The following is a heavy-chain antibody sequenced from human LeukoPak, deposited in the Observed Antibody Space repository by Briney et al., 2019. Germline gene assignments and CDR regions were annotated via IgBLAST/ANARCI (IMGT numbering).Heavy chain of an antibody. V-gene: IGHV3-30*03. CDR2: ISYDGSEK. Sequence: GRSLRLSCAVSGFTFSNYGMYWVRQAPGKGLEWVAVISYDGSEKYYADSVKGRFTISRDNSNNTLSVQMNSLRPEDTVVYYCARAPEGLRILSADYWGQGVLVTVSS. D-gene: IGHD2/OR15-2a*01. CDR1: GFTFSNYG. J-gene: IGHJ4*02. CDR3: ARAPEGLRILSADY.